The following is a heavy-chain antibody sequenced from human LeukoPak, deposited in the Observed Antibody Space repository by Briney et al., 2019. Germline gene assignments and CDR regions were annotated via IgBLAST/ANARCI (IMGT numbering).Heavy chain of an antibody. D-gene: IGHD3-3*01. Sequence: GGSLRLSCAASGFTFSSYAMHWVRQAPGKGLEWVAVISYDGSNKYYADSVKGRSTISRDNSKNTLYLQMNSLRAEDTAVYYCATPPFWSGYIFDYWGQGTLVTVSS. CDR1: GFTFSSYA. J-gene: IGHJ4*02. V-gene: IGHV3-30-3*01. CDR3: ATPPFWSGYIFDY. CDR2: ISYDGSNK.